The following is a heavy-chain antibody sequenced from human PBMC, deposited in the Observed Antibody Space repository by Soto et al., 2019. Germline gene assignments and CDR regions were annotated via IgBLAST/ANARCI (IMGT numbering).Heavy chain of an antibody. CDR3: ARDRFYFSGYLIPLGY. J-gene: IGHJ4*02. D-gene: IGHD5-12*01. Sequence: ASVKVSCKASGYTFTSYGISWVRQAPGQGLEWMGWISAYNGNTNYAQKLQGRVTMTTDTSTSTAYMELRSLRSDDTAVYYCARDRFYFSGYLIPLGYWGQGTLVTVSS. CDR1: GYTFTSYG. CDR2: ISAYNGNT. V-gene: IGHV1-18*04.